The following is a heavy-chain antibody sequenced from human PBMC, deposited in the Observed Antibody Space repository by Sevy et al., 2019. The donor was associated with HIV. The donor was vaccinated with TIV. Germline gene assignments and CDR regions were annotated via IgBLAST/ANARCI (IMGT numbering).Heavy chain of an antibody. CDR3: ARDCNSASCLWGLDV. V-gene: IGHV3-7*03. J-gene: IGHJ6*02. CDR1: GFSFTNYW. D-gene: IGHD2-2*01. CDR2: IKRDASEK. Sequence: GGYLRLSCVASGFSFTNYWMTWVRQAPGKGLEWVANIKRDASEKYYVGSVKGRFTISRDNAKESLYLQINSLRAEDSAVYYCARDCNSASCLWGLDVWGQGTTVTVSS.